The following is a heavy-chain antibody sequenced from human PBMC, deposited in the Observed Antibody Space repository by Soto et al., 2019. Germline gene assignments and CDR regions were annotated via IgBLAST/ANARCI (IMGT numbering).Heavy chain of an antibody. J-gene: IGHJ4*02. CDR1: GFTFSSYA. CDR3: ARRSSSWYFDY. Sequence: EVQLLESGGGLVQPGGSLRLSCAASGFTFSSYAMNWVRQAPGKGLEWVSVISGSDGSTYYEDSVKGRFTISRDNSKNTLNLQMNSLRAEDTAGYYCARRSSSWYFDYWGQGTLVTVSS. D-gene: IGHD6-13*01. V-gene: IGHV3-23*01. CDR2: ISGSDGST.